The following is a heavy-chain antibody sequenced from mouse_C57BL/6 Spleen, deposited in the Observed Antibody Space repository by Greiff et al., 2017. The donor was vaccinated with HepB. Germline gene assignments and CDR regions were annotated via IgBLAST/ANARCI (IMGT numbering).Heavy chain of an antibody. D-gene: IGHD1-1*02. V-gene: IGHV3-8*01. CDR2: ISYSGST. Sequence: EVKVVESGPGLAKPSQTLSLTCSVTGYSITSDYWNWIRNFPGNKLEYMGYISYSGSTYYNPSLKSRISITRDTSKNQYYLQLNSVTTEDTATYYCASYYGTEGYFDVWGTGTTVTVSS. CDR1: GYSITSDY. CDR3: ASYYGTEGYFDV. J-gene: IGHJ1*03.